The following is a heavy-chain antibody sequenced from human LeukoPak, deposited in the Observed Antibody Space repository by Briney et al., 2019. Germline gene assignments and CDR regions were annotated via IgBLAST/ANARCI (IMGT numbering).Heavy chain of an antibody. CDR3: AREVGATVY. J-gene: IGHJ4*02. Sequence: PGGSLRLSCAASGFTFSRYWMSWVRQAPGKGLEMVANIREDGHEKFYGDSVKGRFTVSRDNAKNSLYLQMNSLRAEDTAVYYCAREVGATVYWGQGTLVTVSS. CDR1: GFTFSRYW. D-gene: IGHD1-26*01. CDR2: IREDGHEK. V-gene: IGHV3-7*01.